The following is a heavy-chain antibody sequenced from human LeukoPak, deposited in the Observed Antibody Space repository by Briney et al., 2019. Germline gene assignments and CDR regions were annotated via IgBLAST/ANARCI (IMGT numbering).Heavy chain of an antibody. CDR1: GFTFSSYD. CDR3: VKNWNYYDSSGYYPGAFDI. CDR2: ISGSGGST. Sequence: PGGSLRLSCAASGFTFSSYDMNWVRQAPGKGLEWVSGISGSGGSTYYADSVKGRFTISRDNSKNTLYLQMNSLRAEDTAVYYCVKNWNYYDSSGYYPGAFDIWGQGTMVTVPS. J-gene: IGHJ3*02. V-gene: IGHV3-23*01. D-gene: IGHD3-22*01.